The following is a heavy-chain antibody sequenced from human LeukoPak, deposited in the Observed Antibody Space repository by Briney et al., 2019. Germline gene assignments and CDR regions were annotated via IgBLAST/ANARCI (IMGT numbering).Heavy chain of an antibody. D-gene: IGHD3-10*01. J-gene: IGHJ4*02. CDR2: INPNSGGT. Sequence: ASVKVSCKASGYTFTGYHMHWVRQAPGQGLEWMGWINPNSGGTNYAQKFQGRVTMTRDTSISTAYMELSRLRSDDTAVYYCARDWAVLLWFGELGLGYWGQGTLVTVSS. CDR1: GYTFTGYH. CDR3: ARDWAVLLWFGELGLGY. V-gene: IGHV1-2*02.